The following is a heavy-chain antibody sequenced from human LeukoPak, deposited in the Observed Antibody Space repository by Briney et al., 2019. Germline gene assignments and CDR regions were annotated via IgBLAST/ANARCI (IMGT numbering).Heavy chain of an antibody. V-gene: IGHV4-59*02. CDR3: ARAPMAITTSAFPDAFDF. Sequence: TPSETLSLTCTVSGDSVSGHYWSWIRQTPGKGLEWIGYVSYSGGTNYNPSLKRRVSISLDTSKNQFSLKLSSPAAADPAVYYSARAPMAITTSAFPDAFDFWGQGTMVTVSS. J-gene: IGHJ3*01. D-gene: IGHD5-12*01. CDR1: GDSVSGHY. CDR2: VSYSGGT.